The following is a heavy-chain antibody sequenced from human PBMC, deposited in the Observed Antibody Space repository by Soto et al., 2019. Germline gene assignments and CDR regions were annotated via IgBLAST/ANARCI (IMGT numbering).Heavy chain of an antibody. CDR3: ARLTLAQDSSGYHIFDY. V-gene: IGHV4-30-4*01. CDR1: GGSISSGDYY. Sequence: PSETLSLTCTVSGGSISSGDYYWSWIRQPPGKGLEWIGYIYHSGNTYYNPSLRSRLSISVDTSKNQFSLNLSSMTAADTAVYYCARLTLAQDSSGYHIFDYWGLGTLVTVSS. J-gene: IGHJ4*02. D-gene: IGHD3-22*01. CDR2: IYHSGNT.